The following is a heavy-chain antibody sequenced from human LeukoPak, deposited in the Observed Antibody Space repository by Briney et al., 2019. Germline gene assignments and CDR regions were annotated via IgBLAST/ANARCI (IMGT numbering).Heavy chain of an antibody. Sequence: ASVKVSCKASGYTLTGYYMHGVRQAPGQGLEWMGWINPNSGGTNYAQKFQGRVTMTRDTSISTAYMELSRLRSDDTAVYYCARDFWFGELLYSYFDYWGQGTLVTVSS. CDR3: ARDFWFGELLYSYFDY. CDR2: INPNSGGT. D-gene: IGHD3-10*01. CDR1: GYTLTGYY. J-gene: IGHJ4*02. V-gene: IGHV1-2*02.